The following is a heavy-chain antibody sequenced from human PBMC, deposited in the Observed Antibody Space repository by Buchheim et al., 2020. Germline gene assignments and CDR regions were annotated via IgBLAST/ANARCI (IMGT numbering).Heavy chain of an antibody. CDR2: IYYSGST. V-gene: IGHV4-31*03. CDR1: GGSISSGGYY. J-gene: IGHJ2*01. D-gene: IGHD4-23*01. CDR3: ARDPRWPGVGWYFDL. Sequence: QVQLQESGPGLVKPSQTLSLTCPFSGGSISSGGYYWSWIRQHPGKGLEWIGSIYYSGSTYYNPSLKIRFTISVDTSKNQFSLKLSSVTAADTAVYYCARDPRWPGVGWYFDLWGRGTL.